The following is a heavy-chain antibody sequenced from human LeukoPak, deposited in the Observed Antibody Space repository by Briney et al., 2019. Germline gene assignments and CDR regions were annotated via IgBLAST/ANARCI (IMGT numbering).Heavy chain of an antibody. D-gene: IGHD4-23*01. CDR3: AKGDYGGNSHTFDI. J-gene: IGHJ3*02. V-gene: IGHV3-30*18. CDR2: ILYDGSNK. Sequence: GGSLRLSCAASGFTFSAFAMHWVRQAPGKGLEWVAVILYDGSNKYYADSVKGRLTISRDNSKNTPSLQVNSLRSEDTAVYFCAKGDYGGNSHTFDIWGQGTLVTVSS. CDR1: GFTFSAFA.